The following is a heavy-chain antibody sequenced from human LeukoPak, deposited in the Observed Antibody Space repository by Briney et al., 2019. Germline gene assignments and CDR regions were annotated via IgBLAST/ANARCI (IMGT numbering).Heavy chain of an antibody. CDR3: ARSCSSTSCYRWGLGY. CDR2: IKQDGSEK. D-gene: IGHD2-2*02. V-gene: IGHV3-7*01. J-gene: IGHJ4*02. CDR1: GFTFSSYW. Sequence: GGSLRLSCAASGFTFSSYWMSWVRQAPGKGLEWVANIKQDGSEKYYVDSVKGRFTISRDNAKNSLYLQMNSLRAEDTAVYYCARSCSSTSCYRWGLGYWGQGTLVTVSS.